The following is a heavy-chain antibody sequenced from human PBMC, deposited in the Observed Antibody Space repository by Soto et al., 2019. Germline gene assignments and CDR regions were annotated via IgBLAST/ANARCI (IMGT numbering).Heavy chain of an antibody. Sequence: QMQLHESGPGLVKPSETLSLICNVSGDSVGRFYWSWIRQSAGKGCEWIGLVYSTGGTAYNPALKGRVTISLDRSNNHVSLEMNSVTAADTAVYFCARDLSGTGLDIWGRGTRVSVSS. J-gene: IGHJ6*02. D-gene: IGHD1-26*01. V-gene: IGHV4-4*07. CDR3: ARDLSGTGLDI. CDR2: VYSTGGT. CDR1: GDSVGRFY.